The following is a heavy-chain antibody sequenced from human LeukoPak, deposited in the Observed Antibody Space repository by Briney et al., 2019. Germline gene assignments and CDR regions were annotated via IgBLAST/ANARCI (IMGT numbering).Heavy chain of an antibody. CDR2: IGGSGGST. V-gene: IGHV3-23*01. D-gene: IGHD1-7*01. Sequence: GGSLRVSCAASGFTFNSYAMSWVRQAQGKGLEWVSVIGGSGGSTYYADSVKGRFTISRDNSKNTLYLQMSSLRAEDTAVYYCAKKKRELRGFDYWGQGTLVTVSS. J-gene: IGHJ4*02. CDR3: AKKKRELRGFDY. CDR1: GFTFNSYA.